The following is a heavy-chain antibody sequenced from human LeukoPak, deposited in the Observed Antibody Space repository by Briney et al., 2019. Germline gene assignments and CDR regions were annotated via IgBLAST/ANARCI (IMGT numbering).Heavy chain of an antibody. Sequence: AGGSLRLSCAASGFTFSNYPIYWVRQAPGKGLEWVAVISFDGSNEYYADSVKGRFTISRDNSKNTVYLQMNSLRAEDTAVYYCARDGYAEYKYTYPGPLDHWGQGTLVTVSS. D-gene: IGHD2-2*03. CDR1: GFTFSNYP. CDR2: ISFDGSNE. V-gene: IGHV3-30-3*01. CDR3: ARDGYAEYKYTYPGPLDH. J-gene: IGHJ4*02.